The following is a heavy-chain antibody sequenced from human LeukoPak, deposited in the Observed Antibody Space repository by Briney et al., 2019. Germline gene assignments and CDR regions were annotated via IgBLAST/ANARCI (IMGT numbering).Heavy chain of an antibody. CDR2: ISSNGGST. J-gene: IGHJ4*02. Sequence: PGGSLRLSCAASGFTFSSYAMHWVRQAPGKGLEYVSAISSNGGSTYYANPVKGRFTISRDNSKNTLYLQMGSLRAEDMAVYYCARGDGAFDYWGQGTLVTVSS. CDR3: ARGDGAFDY. D-gene: IGHD3-16*01. V-gene: IGHV3-64*01. CDR1: GFTFSSYA.